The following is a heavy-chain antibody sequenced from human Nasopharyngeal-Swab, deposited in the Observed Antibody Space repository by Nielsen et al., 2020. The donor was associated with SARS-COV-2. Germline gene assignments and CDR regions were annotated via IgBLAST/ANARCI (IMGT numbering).Heavy chain of an antibody. J-gene: IGHJ4*02. CDR3: ARADSSGWFFSD. CDR2: ISSSDSTT. D-gene: IGHD6-19*01. V-gene: IGHV3-48*03. Sequence: WIRQPPGKGLEWVSYISSSDSTTYYADSVKGRFTISRDNAKNSLYLQMNSLRVEDTGVYDCARADSSGWFFSDWGRGTLVTVSS.